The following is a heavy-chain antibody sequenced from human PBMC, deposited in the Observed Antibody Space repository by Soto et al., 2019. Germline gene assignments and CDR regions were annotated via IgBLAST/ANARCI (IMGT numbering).Heavy chain of an antibody. CDR2: IYYSGST. J-gene: IGHJ5*02. CDR3: ARAPFVVVVAATRPNWFDP. V-gene: IGHV4-39*07. Sequence: PSETLSLTCTVSGGSISSNNYYWGWIRQPPGKGLEWIGKIYYSGSTNYNPSLKSRVTISVDTSKNQFSLKLSSVTAADTAVYYCARAPFVVVVAATRPNWFDPWGQGTLVTVSS. CDR1: GGSISSNNYY. D-gene: IGHD2-15*01.